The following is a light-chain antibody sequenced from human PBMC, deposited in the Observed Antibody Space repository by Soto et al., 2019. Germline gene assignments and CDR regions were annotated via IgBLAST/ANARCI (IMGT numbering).Light chain of an antibody. CDR2: EVS. Sequence: QSVLTQPPSASGSPGQSVTISCTGTSSDVGGYNYVSWYQQHPGKAPKLMIYEVSNWPSGVSSRFSGSKSGNTASLTISGLRAEDEADYYCSSYTSSSAYVFGTGTKLT. CDR3: SSYTSSSAYV. V-gene: IGLV2-14*01. J-gene: IGLJ1*01. CDR1: SSDVGGYNY.